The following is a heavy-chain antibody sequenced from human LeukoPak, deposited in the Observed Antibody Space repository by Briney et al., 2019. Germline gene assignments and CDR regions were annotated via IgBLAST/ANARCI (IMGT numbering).Heavy chain of an antibody. Sequence: GASVKVSCKASGYTFTSYAMHWVRQAPGQRLEWMGWINAGNGNTKYSQKFQGRVTITRDTSASTAYMELSSLRSEDTAVYYCAREPYYDFRSHFQYYYYYGMDVWGQGTTVTVSS. CDR2: INAGNGNT. V-gene: IGHV1-3*01. D-gene: IGHD3-3*01. CDR1: GYTFTSYA. J-gene: IGHJ6*02. CDR3: AREPYYDFRSHFQYYYYYGMDV.